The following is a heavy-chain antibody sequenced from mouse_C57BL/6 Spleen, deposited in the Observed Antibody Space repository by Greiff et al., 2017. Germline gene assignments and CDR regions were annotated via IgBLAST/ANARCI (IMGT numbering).Heavy chain of an antibody. D-gene: IGHD3-2*02. CDR1: GYTFTSYW. J-gene: IGHJ3*01. Sequence: QVQLQQPGAELVKPGASVKLSCKASGYTFTSYWMQWVKQRPGQGLEWIGEIDPSDSYTNSNQKFKGKATLTVDTSSSTAYMQLSSLTSEDSAVYDCARGGPQLRLRFADWGQGTLVTVSA. V-gene: IGHV1-50*01. CDR3: ARGGPQLRLRFAD. CDR2: IDPSDSYT.